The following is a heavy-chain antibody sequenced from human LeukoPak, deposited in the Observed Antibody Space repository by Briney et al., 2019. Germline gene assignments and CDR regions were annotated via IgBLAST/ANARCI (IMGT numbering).Heavy chain of an antibody. Sequence: GGSLRLSCAASGFTFSSYSMNWGRQAPGKGLEWVSSISSSSSYIYYADSVKGRFTISRDNAKNSLYLQMNSLRAEDTAVYYCARDRWQLAQDFDYWGQGTLVTVSS. CDR3: ARDRWQLAQDFDY. CDR1: GFTFSSYS. J-gene: IGHJ4*02. D-gene: IGHD6-6*01. CDR2: ISSSSSYI. V-gene: IGHV3-21*01.